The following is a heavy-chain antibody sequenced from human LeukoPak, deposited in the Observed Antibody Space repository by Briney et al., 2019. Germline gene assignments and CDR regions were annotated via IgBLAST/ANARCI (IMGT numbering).Heavy chain of an antibody. CDR3: TRDLYGGYSYGIFDY. Sequence: GGSLRLSCTASGFTFGDYAMSWARQAPGKGLEWVGFIRSKAYRGTTEYAASVKGRFTISRDDSKSIAYLQMNSLKTEDTALYYCTRDLYGGYSYGIFDYWGQGTLVTVSS. J-gene: IGHJ4*02. CDR1: GFTFGDYA. CDR2: IRSKAYRGTT. D-gene: IGHD5-18*01. V-gene: IGHV3-49*04.